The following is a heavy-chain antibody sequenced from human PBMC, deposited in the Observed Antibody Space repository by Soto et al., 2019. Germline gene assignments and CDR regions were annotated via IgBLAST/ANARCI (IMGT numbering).Heavy chain of an antibody. V-gene: IGHV3-30-3*02. J-gene: IGHJ2*01. CDR1: GFTFSSYA. CDR3: AKPPFSSYCSGGSCYSVWYFDL. Sequence: TGGSLRLSCSDSGFTFSSYAMHWVRQAPGKGLEWVAVISYDGSNKYYADSVKGRFTISRDNSKNTLYLQMNSLRAEDTAVYYCAKPPFSSYCSGGSCYSVWYFDLWGRGTLVTVSS. CDR2: ISYDGSNK. D-gene: IGHD2-15*01.